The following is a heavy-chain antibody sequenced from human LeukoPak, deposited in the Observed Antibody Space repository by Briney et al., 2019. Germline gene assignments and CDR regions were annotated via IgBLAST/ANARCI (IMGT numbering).Heavy chain of an antibody. Sequence: GGSLRLSCAASGFIFRNYVVAWVRQAPGKGLEWVSQISNSGGSTYYADSVKGRFTISRDNSKNTLYLQMNSLRAEDTAVYYCAKAGYSHSPRHELNYWGQGTLVTVSS. CDR3: AKAGYSHSPRHELNY. D-gene: IGHD6-13*01. V-gene: IGHV3-23*01. CDR2: ISNSGGST. CDR1: GFIFRNYV. J-gene: IGHJ4*02.